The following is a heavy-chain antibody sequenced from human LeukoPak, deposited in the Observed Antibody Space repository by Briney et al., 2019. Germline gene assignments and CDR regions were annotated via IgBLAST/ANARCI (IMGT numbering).Heavy chain of an antibody. Sequence: SVKVSCKASGGTFSSYAISWMRQAPGQGLEWMGRIIPIFGTANYAQKFQGRVTITTDESTSTAYMELSSLRSEDTAVYYCARLYPTTLTPYSSSLWGQGTLVTVSS. CDR2: IIPIFGTA. V-gene: IGHV1-69*05. CDR1: GGTFSSYA. J-gene: IGHJ4*02. D-gene: IGHD6-13*01. CDR3: ARLYPTTLTPYSSSL.